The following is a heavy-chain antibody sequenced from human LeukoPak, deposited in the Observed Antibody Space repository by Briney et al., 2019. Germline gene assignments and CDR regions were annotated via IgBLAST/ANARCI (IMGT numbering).Heavy chain of an antibody. CDR1: AFTFTGHS. CDR3: ARGYIPPFTLNKYYSFMDV. V-gene: IGHV3-48*01. J-gene: IGHJ6*03. CDR2: ISSRSILI. Sequence: GGCLRLSCAASAFTFTGHSMNWVRQAPGKRLECVSYISSRSILIHYADSVKGRFTISRDDARSSLYLQMNSLRAEDTAVYYCARGYIPPFTLNKYYSFMDVWGKGATVTVSS. D-gene: IGHD2/OR15-2a*01.